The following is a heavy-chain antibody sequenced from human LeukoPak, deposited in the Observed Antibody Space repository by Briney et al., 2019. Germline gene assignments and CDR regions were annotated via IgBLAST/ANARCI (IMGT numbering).Heavy chain of an antibody. J-gene: IGHJ4*02. CDR3: ARDYAGTTGDY. CDR2: IYYSGST. V-gene: IGHV4-39*07. Sequence: SETLSLTCTVSGGSIISNSFWWGWIRQPPGKGLEWIGSIYYSGSTYYNPSLKSRVTISVDTSKNQFSLKLSSVTAADTAVYYCARDYAGTTGDYWGQGTLVTVSS. D-gene: IGHD1-1*01. CDR1: GGSIISNSFW.